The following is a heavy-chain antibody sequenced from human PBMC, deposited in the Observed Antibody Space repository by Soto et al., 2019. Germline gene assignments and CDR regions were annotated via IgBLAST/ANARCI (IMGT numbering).Heavy chain of an antibody. CDR3: AADATAWQQMVPSDY. CDR1: GFTFTSSA. Sequence: SVRVSCKASGFTFTSSAFQWVRQARGQRLEWIGWIAVGSGYTNYAQRFQDRVTLTRDMSTATTYMELSRLTSEDTAIYYCAADATAWQQMVPSDYWGQGTLVTVSS. J-gene: IGHJ4*02. CDR2: IAVGSGYT. D-gene: IGHD2-8*01. V-gene: IGHV1-58*01.